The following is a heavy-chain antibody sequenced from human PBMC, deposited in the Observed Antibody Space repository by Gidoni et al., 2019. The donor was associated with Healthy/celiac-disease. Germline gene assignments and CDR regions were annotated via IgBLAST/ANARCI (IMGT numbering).Heavy chain of an antibody. D-gene: IGHD3-22*01. CDR1: AGTLSSYA. J-gene: IGHJ1*01. CDR2: IIPIFGTA. V-gene: IGHV1-69*01. Sequence: QVQLVQSGAEVKKPGSAVKVSCKASAGTLSSYAISWVRQAPGQGLEWMGGIIPIFGTANYAQKFQGRVTITADESTSTAYMELSSLRSEDTAVYYCAREVVTAPGYFQHWGQGTLVTVSS. CDR3: AREVVTAPGYFQH.